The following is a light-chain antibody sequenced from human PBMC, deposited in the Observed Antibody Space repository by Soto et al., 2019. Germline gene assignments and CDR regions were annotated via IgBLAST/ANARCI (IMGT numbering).Light chain of an antibody. V-gene: IGKV3-11*01. Sequence: EIVLTQSPATLSLSTGERVTLSCRASQSVSSYLAWYQQKPGQAPRLLIYDASNRDTGIPARFSGSGSGTDFTLTISSLEPEDFAVYYCQQRSNWLWTFGQGTKVEIK. CDR1: QSVSSY. CDR2: DAS. J-gene: IGKJ1*01. CDR3: QQRSNWLWT.